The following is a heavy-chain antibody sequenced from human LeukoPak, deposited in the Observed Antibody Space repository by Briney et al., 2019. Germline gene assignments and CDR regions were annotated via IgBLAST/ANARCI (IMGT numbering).Heavy chain of an antibody. Sequence: ASVKVSCKASGYTFTGYYMHWVRQAPGQGLEWMGWINPNSGGTNYAQKFQGRVTMTRDTSISTAYMELSRLRSDDTAVYYCAREWPTSIAAYFDHWGQGTLVTVSS. CDR1: GYTFTGYY. V-gene: IGHV1-2*02. J-gene: IGHJ4*02. D-gene: IGHD6-6*01. CDR2: INPNSGGT. CDR3: AREWPTSIAAYFDH.